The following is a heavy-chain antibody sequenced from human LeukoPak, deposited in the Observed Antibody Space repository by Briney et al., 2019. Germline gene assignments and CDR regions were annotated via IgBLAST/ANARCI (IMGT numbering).Heavy chain of an antibody. CDR1: GYSFTSYW. CDR2: IYPGDSDT. Sequence: LGESLKISCKGSGYSFTSYWIGWVRQMPGKGLEWMGIIYPGDSDTRYSPSFQGQVTISADKSISTAYLQWGSLKASDTAMYYCARLGPGGSYSYYFDYWGQGTLVTVSS. J-gene: IGHJ4*02. CDR3: ARLGPGGSYSYYFDY. D-gene: IGHD1-26*01. V-gene: IGHV5-51*01.